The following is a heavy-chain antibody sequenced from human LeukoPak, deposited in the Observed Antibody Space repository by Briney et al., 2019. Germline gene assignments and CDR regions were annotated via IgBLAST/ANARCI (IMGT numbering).Heavy chain of an antibody. D-gene: IGHD3-22*01. CDR2: IYHSGST. CDR3: ARIKLIVVVSWFDP. V-gene: IGHV4-4*01. Sequence: GSLRLSCAASGFTFSSYAMSWVRQPPGKGLEWIGEIYHSGSTNYNPSLKSRVTISVDKSKNQFSLKLSSVTAADTAMYFCARIKLIVVVSWFDPWGQGTLVTVSS. J-gene: IGHJ5*02. CDR1: GFTFSSYAM.